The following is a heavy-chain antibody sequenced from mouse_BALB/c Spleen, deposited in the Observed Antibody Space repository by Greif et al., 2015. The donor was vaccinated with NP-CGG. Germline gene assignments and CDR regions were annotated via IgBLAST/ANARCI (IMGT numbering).Heavy chain of an antibody. CDR3: SKSGDYDNSFDY. J-gene: IGHJ2*01. Sequence: VQLQQSGSVLVRPGASVKLSCKASGYTFTSSWMHWAKQRPGQGLEWIGEIHPSSGNTNYNEMFKGKATLTVDTSYSTAYVDLNSLASENSAVYYCSKSGDYDNSFDYWGQCTTLTFSS. V-gene: IGHV1S130*01. D-gene: IGHD2-4*01. CDR2: IHPSSGNT. CDR1: GYTFTSSW.